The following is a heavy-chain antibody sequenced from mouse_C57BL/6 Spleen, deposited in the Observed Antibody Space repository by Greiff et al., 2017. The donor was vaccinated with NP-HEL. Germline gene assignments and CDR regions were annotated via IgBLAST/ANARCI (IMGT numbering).Heavy chain of an antibody. V-gene: IGHV1-69*01. J-gene: IGHJ1*03. CDR2: IDPSDSYT. CDR3: ARGELLRGYFDV. Sequence: VQLQQSGAELVMPGASVKLSCKASGYTFTSYWMHWVKQRPGQGLEWIGEIDPSDSYTNYNQKFKGKSTLIVDKSSSTAYMQLSSLTSEDAAVYYCARGELLRGYFDVWGTGTTVTVSS. D-gene: IGHD1-1*01. CDR1: GYTFTSYW.